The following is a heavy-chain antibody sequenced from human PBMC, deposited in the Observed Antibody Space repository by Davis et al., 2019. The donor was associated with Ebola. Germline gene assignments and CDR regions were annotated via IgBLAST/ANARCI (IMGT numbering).Heavy chain of an antibody. J-gene: IGHJ4*02. CDR1: AYTFTGYF. Sequence: ASVKVSCKASAYTFTGYFMHWVRQAPGQGLEWMGWINPNSGGTNFAQKFQGRVTMTRDTSISTAYMELRRLTSDDTAVYYCARVRRIVGASYFDYWGQGTLVTVSS. D-gene: IGHD1-26*01. CDR3: ARVRRIVGASYFDY. CDR2: INPNSGGT. V-gene: IGHV1-2*02.